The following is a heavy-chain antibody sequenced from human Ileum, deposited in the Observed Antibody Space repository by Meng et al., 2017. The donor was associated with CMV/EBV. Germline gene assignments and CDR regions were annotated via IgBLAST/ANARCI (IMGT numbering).Heavy chain of an antibody. D-gene: IGHD7-27*01. CDR2: IRYDGSNK. Sequence: SGFTFSSYGMHWVRQAPGEGLEWVSFIRYDGSNKYYADSVKGRFTISRDNSKNTLYLQMKSLRAEDTAVYYCAKAGEAWGYLEYYFDFWGQGTLVTVSS. V-gene: IGHV3-30*02. CDR1: GFTFSSYG. CDR3: AKAGEAWGYLEYYFDF. J-gene: IGHJ4*02.